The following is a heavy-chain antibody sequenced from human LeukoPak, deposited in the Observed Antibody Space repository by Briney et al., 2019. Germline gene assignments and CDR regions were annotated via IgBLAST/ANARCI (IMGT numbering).Heavy chain of an antibody. J-gene: IGHJ1*01. D-gene: IGHD3-22*01. V-gene: IGHV4-59*08. Sequence: SETLSLTCTVSGGSISSYYWSWIRQPPGKGLEWIGYIYYSGSTNYNPSLKSRVTISVDTSKNQFSLKLSSVTAADTAVYYCARDCYDSSGYYLFKHWGQGTLVTVSS. CDR1: GGSISSYY. CDR2: IYYSGST. CDR3: ARDCYDSSGYYLFKH.